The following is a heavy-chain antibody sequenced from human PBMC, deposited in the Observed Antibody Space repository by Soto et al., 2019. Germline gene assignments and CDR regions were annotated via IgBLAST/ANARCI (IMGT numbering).Heavy chain of an antibody. CDR1: GYSISSGYY. J-gene: IGHJ5*02. V-gene: IGHV4-38-2*01. CDR2: IYHSGST. CDR3: ARARGRLNSWFDP. Sequence: PSETLSLTCAVSGYSISSGYYWGWIRQPPGKGLEWIGSIYHSGSTYYNPSLKSRVTISVDTSKNQFSLKLSSVTAADTAVYYCARARGRLNSWFDPWGQGTLVTVSS. D-gene: IGHD3-10*01.